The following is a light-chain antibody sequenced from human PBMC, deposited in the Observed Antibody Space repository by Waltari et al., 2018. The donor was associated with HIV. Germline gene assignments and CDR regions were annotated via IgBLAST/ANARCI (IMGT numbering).Light chain of an antibody. CDR1: QSVSTY. V-gene: IGKV3-15*01. CDR2: DSS. CDR3: QQYSDWPRA. J-gene: IGKJ1*01. Sequence: EIVVTQFPAALSVSPGERASLSYTVSQSVSTYLAWYHQVPGQAPRLLISDSSNRATGVPVRFSGSGSGTHFILTISSLQSEDSGVYYCQQYSDWPRAFGLGTKVEV.